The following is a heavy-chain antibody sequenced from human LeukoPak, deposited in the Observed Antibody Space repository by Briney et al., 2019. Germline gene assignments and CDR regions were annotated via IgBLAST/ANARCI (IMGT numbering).Heavy chain of an antibody. CDR2: NFYSGST. Sequence: SETLSLTCAVSGGSISSGGYYWSWIRQHPGEGLEWIGYNFYSGSTYYNPSLKSRVTISVDTSKNQFSLKLSSVTAADTAVYYCARQRRYCSSTSCYFGYYGLDVWGQGTTVTVSS. V-gene: IGHV4-31*11. D-gene: IGHD2-2*01. J-gene: IGHJ6*02. CDR3: ARQRRYCSSTSCYFGYYGLDV. CDR1: GGSISSGGYY.